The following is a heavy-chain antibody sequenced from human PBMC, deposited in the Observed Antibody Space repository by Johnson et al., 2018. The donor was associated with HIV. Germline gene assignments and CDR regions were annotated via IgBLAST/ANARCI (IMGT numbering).Heavy chain of an antibody. CDR2: ISSDGSTK. V-gene: IGHV3-30*04. J-gene: IGHJ3*02. CDR1: GFTFSNYA. Sequence: QVQLVESGGGVVQPGRSLRLSCAASGFTFSNYAMHWVRQAPGKGLEWVAVISSDGSTKYYGDSLEGRVTISRDNSKNTLFLQMNSLRAEDTAIYYCAKHMRNWDSDAFDIWGQGTMVTVSS. CDR3: AKHMRNWDSDAFDI. D-gene: IGHD1-7*01.